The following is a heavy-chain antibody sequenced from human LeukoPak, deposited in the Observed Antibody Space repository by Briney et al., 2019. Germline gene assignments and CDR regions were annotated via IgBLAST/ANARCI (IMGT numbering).Heavy chain of an antibody. CDR3: ARDRWPVTRIHYYYNMDV. J-gene: IGHJ6*03. CDR2: INPSGGST. V-gene: IGHV1-46*01. D-gene: IGHD4-17*01. CDR1: GYTFTSYY. Sequence: GASVKVSCKASGYTFTSYYMHWVRQAPGQGLEWMGIINPSGGSTSYAQKFQGRVTMTRDMSTSTVYMELSSLRSEDTVVYYCARDRWPVTRIHYYYNMDVWGKGTTVTVSS.